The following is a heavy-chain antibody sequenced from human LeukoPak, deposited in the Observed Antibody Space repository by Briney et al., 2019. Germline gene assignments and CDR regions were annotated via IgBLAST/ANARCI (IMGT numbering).Heavy chain of an antibody. D-gene: IGHD2-2*01. CDR2: ISAGSRGT. Sequence: GGSLRLSCAASGFTFSSFAMSWVRQAPGKGLERVSSISAGSRGTYYADSVKGRFTVSRDNSKNTLYLQVDSLRAEDTAAYYCAKDVPSKYRDRQEGFFDYWGQGTLVTVSS. J-gene: IGHJ4*02. CDR1: GFTFSSFA. V-gene: IGHV3-23*01. CDR3: AKDVPSKYRDRQEGFFDY.